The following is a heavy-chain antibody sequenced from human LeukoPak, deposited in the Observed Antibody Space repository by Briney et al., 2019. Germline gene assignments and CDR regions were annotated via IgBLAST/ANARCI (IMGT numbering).Heavy chain of an antibody. CDR1: GFTFSNYA. CDR3: AREPPPREVAASTFDY. V-gene: IGHV3-48*02. D-gene: IGHD2-15*01. CDR2: ISSRSSTI. J-gene: IGHJ4*02. Sequence: GGSLRLSCAASGFTFSNYAMSWVRQAPGKGLEWVSYISSRSSTIYYTDSVKGRFTVSRDNAKNSLNLQMNSLRDEDTAVYYCAREPPPREVAASTFDYWGQGTLVTVSS.